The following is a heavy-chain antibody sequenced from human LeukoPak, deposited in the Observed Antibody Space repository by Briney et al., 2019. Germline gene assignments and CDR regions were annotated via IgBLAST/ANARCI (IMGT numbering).Heavy chain of an antibody. J-gene: IGHJ6*02. Sequence: GEALKISCKGFGYNFTSYWLGWVRPMPGKGLEWMGIIYHYDSNTRYSPSFQGQVTISADKSISSAYLQWRSLKASDTAMYYCARRGYSGYDFYYYDMDVWGQGTTVTVSS. CDR3: ARRGYSGYDFYYYDMDV. V-gene: IGHV5-51*01. CDR2: IYHYDSNT. CDR1: GYNFTSYW. D-gene: IGHD5-12*01.